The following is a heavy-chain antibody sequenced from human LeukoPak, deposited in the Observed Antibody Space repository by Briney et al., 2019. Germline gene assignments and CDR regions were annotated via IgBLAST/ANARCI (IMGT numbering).Heavy chain of an antibody. Sequence: ASVKVSCKTSGYTFTGYYMHWVRQAPGQGLEWMGWINPNSGGTNYAQKFQGRVTMTRNTSISTAYMELSSLRSEDTAVYYCARGYCSSTSCYFDYWGQGTLVTVSS. CDR2: INPNSGGT. CDR3: ARGYCSSTSCYFDY. V-gene: IGHV1-2*02. J-gene: IGHJ4*02. CDR1: GYTFTGYY. D-gene: IGHD2-2*01.